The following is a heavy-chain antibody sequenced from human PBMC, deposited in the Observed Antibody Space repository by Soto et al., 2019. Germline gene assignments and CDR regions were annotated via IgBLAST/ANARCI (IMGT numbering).Heavy chain of an antibody. CDR2: ISSSSSYI. CDR1: GFTFSSYS. D-gene: IGHD3-22*01. Sequence: EVQLVESGGGLVKPGGSLRLSCAASGFTFSSYSMNWVRQAPGKGLEWVSSISSSSSYIYYADSVKGRFTISRGNAKNSLYLQMNSLRAEDTAVYYCASTRVVITYYFDYWGQGTLVTVSS. V-gene: IGHV3-21*01. J-gene: IGHJ4*02. CDR3: ASTRVVITYYFDY.